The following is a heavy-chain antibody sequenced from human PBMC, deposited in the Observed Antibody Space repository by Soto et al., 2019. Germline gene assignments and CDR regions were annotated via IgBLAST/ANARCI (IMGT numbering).Heavy chain of an antibody. CDR2: INPNSGGT. V-gene: IGHV1-2*02. J-gene: IGHJ6*02. CDR1: GYTFTGYY. Sequence: APVKVSCKASGYTFTGYYMHWVRQAPGQGLEWMGWINPNSGGTNYAQKFQARVTMTRDTSISTAYMELSRLRSDDTAVYYCARYCSSTSCSVFYGMDVWGRGTTVTVSS. D-gene: IGHD2-2*01. CDR3: ARYCSSTSCSVFYGMDV.